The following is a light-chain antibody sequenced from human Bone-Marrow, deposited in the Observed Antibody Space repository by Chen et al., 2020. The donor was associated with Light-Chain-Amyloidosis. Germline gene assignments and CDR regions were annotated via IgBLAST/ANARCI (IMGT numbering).Light chain of an antibody. CDR3: QQYGTSPLT. V-gene: IGKV3-20*01. Sequence: EIVLTQSPGTLSLSPGEGANLSCRASQTISSNYLTWYQQKVGQAPRLLSYGSSSRATGIPDRCTGSGSGTDFTLTINRLEPEDFAMYYCQQYGTSPLTFGGGTKVEIK. CDR2: GSS. CDR1: QTISSNY. J-gene: IGKJ4*01.